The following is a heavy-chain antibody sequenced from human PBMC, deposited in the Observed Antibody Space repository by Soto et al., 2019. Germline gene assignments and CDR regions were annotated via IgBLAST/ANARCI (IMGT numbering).Heavy chain of an antibody. V-gene: IGHV1-18*01. J-gene: IGHJ4*01. CDR2: ISAYNGNT. CDR3: ARDPPTSAKAAHLTHDY. CDR1: GYTFTSYG. D-gene: IGHD2-15*01. Sequence: ASVKVSCKASGYTFTSYGISWVRQAPGQGLEWMGWISAYNGNTNYAQKLQGRVTMTTDTSTSTAYMELRSLRSDDTAVYYCARDPPTSAKAAHLTHDYWGHGTLVTVSS.